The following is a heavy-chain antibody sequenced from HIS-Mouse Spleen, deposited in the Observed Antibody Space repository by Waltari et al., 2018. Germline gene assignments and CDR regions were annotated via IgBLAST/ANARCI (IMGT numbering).Heavy chain of an antibody. CDR2: INHSGST. Sequence: QVQLQQWGAGLLKPSETLSLTCPVYGGSFSGYYWSWFRQPPGKGLVWSGEINHSGSTNYNPSLKSRVTISVDTSKNQFSLKLSSVTAADTAVYYCARMGPASGSYGDYWGQGTLVTVSS. J-gene: IGHJ4*02. CDR1: GGSFSGYY. D-gene: IGHD1-26*01. CDR3: ARMGPASGSYGDY. V-gene: IGHV4-34*01.